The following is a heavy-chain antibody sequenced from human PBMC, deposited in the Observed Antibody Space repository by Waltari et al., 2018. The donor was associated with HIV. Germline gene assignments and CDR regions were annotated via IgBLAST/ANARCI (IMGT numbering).Heavy chain of an antibody. D-gene: IGHD5-12*01. CDR3: AGGSAWLVNVLEI. V-gene: IGHV1-3*01. CDR2: INVGTIFS. CDR1: GINFNADA. J-gene: IGHJ4*02. Sequence: QVQLVQSGAEVKKPGASVKVSCRASGINFNADAVHWVRQAPGQGLEWLGSINVGTIFSRYSQMFQGRLTFTRDTSETTIFMELRSLKSEDTAVEFCAGGSAWLVNVLEIWGQGTLVTVSS.